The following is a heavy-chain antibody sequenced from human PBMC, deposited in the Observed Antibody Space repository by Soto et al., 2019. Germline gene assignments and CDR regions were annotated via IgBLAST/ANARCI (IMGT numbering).Heavy chain of an antibody. Sequence: SETLSLTCTVSGGSISSYHWSWIRQPPGKGLECIGYIYYSGSTKYNPSLKSRVTISVDTSNNQFSLKLNSVTAADTAVYYCARDRSITAGDDYYFYGMDFWGKGTTLTVSS. J-gene: IGHJ6*04. V-gene: IGHV4-59*01. CDR1: GGSISSYH. CDR2: IYYSGST. D-gene: IGHD6-6*01. CDR3: ARDRSITAGDDYYFYGMDF.